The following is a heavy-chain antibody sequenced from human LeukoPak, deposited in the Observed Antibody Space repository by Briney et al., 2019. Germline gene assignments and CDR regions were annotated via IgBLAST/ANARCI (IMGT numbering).Heavy chain of an antibody. CDR1: GFTFSSYA. CDR2: ISYDGSTK. J-gene: IGHJ4*02. Sequence: GGSLRLSRAASGFTFSSYAIHWVRQAPGKGLEWVALISYDGSTKYSTDSVKGRFTISRDNSKNTLYLQMNSLRPEDTAVYYCAGHFGAWHYFDYWGQGTLVTVSS. V-gene: IGHV3-30*04. D-gene: IGHD3-3*01. CDR3: AGHFGAWHYFDY.